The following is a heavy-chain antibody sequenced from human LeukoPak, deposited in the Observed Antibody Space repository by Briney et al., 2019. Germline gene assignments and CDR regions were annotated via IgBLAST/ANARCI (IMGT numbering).Heavy chain of an antibody. D-gene: IGHD2-2*01. CDR1: GFTFGSYG. Sequence: PGGSLRLSCAASGFTFGSYGMHWVRQAPGKGLEWVAVIWYDGSNKYYADSVKGRFTISTDNSKNTLYLQMNSLRAEDTAVYYCARVYCSSTSCHRYGMDVWGQGTTVTVSS. CDR2: IWYDGSNK. V-gene: IGHV3-33*01. J-gene: IGHJ6*02. CDR3: ARVYCSSTSCHRYGMDV.